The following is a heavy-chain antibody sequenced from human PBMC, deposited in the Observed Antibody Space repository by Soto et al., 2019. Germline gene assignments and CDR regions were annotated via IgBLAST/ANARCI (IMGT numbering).Heavy chain of an antibody. D-gene: IGHD6-19*01. CDR2: ISSGGRHQ. CDR1: GFTFSAYE. J-gene: IGHJ4*02. CDR3: AKDAVPGPPAYFDF. V-gene: IGHV3-30*04. Sequence: RLSCVGSGFTFSAYEIHWVRQAPGKGLDWVAVISSGGRHQFYTDSVRGRFTIFRDDSRNTVYLQMNNLTPQDAAIYHCAKDAVPGPPAYFDFWGQGPLVTVSS.